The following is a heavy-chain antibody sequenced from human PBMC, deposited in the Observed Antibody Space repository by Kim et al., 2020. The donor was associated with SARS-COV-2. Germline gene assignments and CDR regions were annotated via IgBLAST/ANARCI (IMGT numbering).Heavy chain of an antibody. D-gene: IGHD4-17*01. CDR2: IYYSGST. V-gene: IGHV4-30-4*01. CDR3: ARVTRLRRDAFDI. CDR1: GGSISSGDYY. Sequence: SETLSLTCTVSGGSISSGDYYWSWIRQPPGKGLEWIGYIYYSGSTYYNPSLKSRVTISVDTSKNQFSLKLSSVTAADTAVYYCARVTRLRRDAFDIWGQGTMVTVSS. J-gene: IGHJ3*02.